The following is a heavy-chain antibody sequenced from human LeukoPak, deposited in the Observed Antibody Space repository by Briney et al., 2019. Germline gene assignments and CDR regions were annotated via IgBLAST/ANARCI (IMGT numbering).Heavy chain of an antibody. J-gene: IGHJ5*02. V-gene: IGHV4-34*01. Sequence: SETLSLTCAVYGGSFSGYYWSWIRQPPGKGLEWIGEINHSGSTNYNPSLKSRVTISVDTSKNQFSLKLSSVTAADTAVYYCARRPTTFEDYAWFDPWGQGTLVTVSS. CDR3: ARRPTTFEDYAWFDP. D-gene: IGHD4-17*01. CDR1: GGSFSGYY. CDR2: INHSGST.